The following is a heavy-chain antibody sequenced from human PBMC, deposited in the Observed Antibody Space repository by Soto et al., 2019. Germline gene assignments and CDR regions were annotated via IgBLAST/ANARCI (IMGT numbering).Heavy chain of an antibody. J-gene: IGHJ4*02. CDR1: GFTFSSYW. D-gene: IGHD6-6*01. V-gene: IGHV3-7*01. CDR3: ARDILIYSSSPTLDY. CDR2: IKQDGSEK. Sequence: EVQLVESGGGLVQPGGSLRLSGAASGFTFSSYWMSWVRQAPGKGLEWVANIKQDGSEKYYVDSVKGRFTISRDNAKNSLYLQMNSLRAEDTAVYYCARDILIYSSSPTLDYWGQGTLVTVSS.